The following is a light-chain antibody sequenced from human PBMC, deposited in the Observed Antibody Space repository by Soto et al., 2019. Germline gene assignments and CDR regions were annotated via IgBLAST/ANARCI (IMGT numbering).Light chain of an antibody. CDR3: AAWDDSLSWV. Sequence: QSVLTQQPSASGTPGQRVNISCSGSSSNIGSNTVNWYQQLPGTAPKHLIFSNNQRPSGVPDRFSGSKSGTSASLAISGLQPEDEADYYCAAWDDSLSWVFGGGTKVTVL. CDR1: SSNIGSNT. J-gene: IGLJ3*02. CDR2: SNN. V-gene: IGLV1-44*01.